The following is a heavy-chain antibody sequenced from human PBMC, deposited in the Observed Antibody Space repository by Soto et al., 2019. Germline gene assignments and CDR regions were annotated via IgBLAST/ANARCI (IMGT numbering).Heavy chain of an antibody. V-gene: IGHV3-21*01. CDR1: GFTFSSYS. D-gene: IGHD1-20*01. CDR3: ATDPEWGITGTTGYYGMDV. Sequence: EVQLVESGGGLVKPGGSVRLSCAASGFTFSSYSMNWVRQAPGKGLEWVSSISSSSSYIYYADSVKGRFTISRDNAKNSMYLQMNSLRAEDTAVYYCATDPEWGITGTTGYYGMDVWGQGTTVTVSS. CDR2: ISSSSSYI. J-gene: IGHJ6*02.